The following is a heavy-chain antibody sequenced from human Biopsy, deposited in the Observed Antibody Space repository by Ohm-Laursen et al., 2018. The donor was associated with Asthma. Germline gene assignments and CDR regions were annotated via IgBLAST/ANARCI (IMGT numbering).Heavy chain of an antibody. CDR3: ARAQDYYDSRGYYRSFDY. D-gene: IGHD3-22*01. CDR1: YGSITSGGYY. Sequence: TLSLTCSVSYGSITSGGYYWTWIRQHPGKGLEWIGFIYYSGSTYYSPSLKSRVSISIDTSKNQFSLKLSSVTAADTTVYYCARAQDYYDSRGYYRSFDYWGQGTLVTVSS. V-gene: IGHV4-31*03. J-gene: IGHJ4*02. CDR2: IYYSGST.